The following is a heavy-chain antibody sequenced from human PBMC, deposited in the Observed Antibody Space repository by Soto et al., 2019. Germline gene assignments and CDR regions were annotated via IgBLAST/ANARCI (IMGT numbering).Heavy chain of an antibody. V-gene: IGHV4-59*01. CDR2: IYYSGST. J-gene: IGHJ6*02. Sequence: SETLSLTCTVSGGSISSYYWSWIRQPPGKGLEWIGYIYYSGSTNYNPSLKSRVTISVDTSKNQFSLKLSSVTAADTAVYYCARGRDIRYYYYYGMDVWGQGTTVTVSS. D-gene: IGHD2-15*01. CDR3: ARGRDIRYYYYYGMDV. CDR1: GGSISSYY.